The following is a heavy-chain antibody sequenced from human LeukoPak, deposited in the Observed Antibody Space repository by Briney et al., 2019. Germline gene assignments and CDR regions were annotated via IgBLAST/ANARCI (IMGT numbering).Heavy chain of an antibody. D-gene: IGHD4-23*01. CDR1: EYTFTSYD. CDR2: MNPNSGNT. J-gene: IGHJ5*02. CDR3: ARSNYGGKRWFDP. V-gene: IGHV1-8*01. Sequence: ASVKASCKASEYTFTSYDINWVRQATGQGLEWMVWMNPNSGNTGYAQKFQGRVTMTRDTSISTAYMELSSLRSEDTAVYFCARSNYGGKRWFDPWGQGTLVIVSS.